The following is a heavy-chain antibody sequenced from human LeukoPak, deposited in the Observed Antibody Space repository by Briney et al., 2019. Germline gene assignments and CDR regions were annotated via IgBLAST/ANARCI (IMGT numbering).Heavy chain of an antibody. CDR2: IYPGDSDT. CDR1: GYSFISYW. J-gene: IGHJ4*02. CDR3: ARHVRAYSSSSPDY. Sequence: GESMKISCKGSGYSFISYWIGWVRQMPGKGLEWMGIIYPGDSDTRYSPSFQGQVTISADKSISTAYLQWSSLKASDTAMYYCARHVRAYSSSSPDYWGQGTLVTVSS. V-gene: IGHV5-51*01. D-gene: IGHD6-6*01.